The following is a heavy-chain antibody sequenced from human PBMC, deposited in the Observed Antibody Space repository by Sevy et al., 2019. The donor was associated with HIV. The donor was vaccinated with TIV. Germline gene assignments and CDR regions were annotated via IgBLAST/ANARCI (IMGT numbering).Heavy chain of an antibody. CDR1: GGSINSYY. CDR3: ARGGFRSGGVILGRGIDS. V-gene: IGHV4-59*12. Sequence: SETLSLTCIVSGGSINSYYWNWIRQPPGKGLEWIGHVYYSGGTKYNPALKGRVTISVDTSKNQFSLWLTSVTAADTAVYYCARGGFRSGGVILGRGIDSWGQGTLVTVSS. CDR2: VYYSGGT. D-gene: IGHD3-16*01. J-gene: IGHJ4*02.